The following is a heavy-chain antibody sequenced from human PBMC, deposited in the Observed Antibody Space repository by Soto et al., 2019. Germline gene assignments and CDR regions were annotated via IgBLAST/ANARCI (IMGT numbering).Heavy chain of an antibody. CDR3: ARPDAATYNFRY. Sequence: DVQLLESGVSLVQPWGSLRLSCAASGFTFNAYSLSWVRQATRKGLQWVSAISTPGGSTYYADSVKGRFTISRDNPQNTLSRTMMRLRAEATAVYYCARPDAATYNFRYWGQGPLVTVSS. CDR1: GFTFNAYS. CDR2: ISTPGGST. D-gene: IGHD1-1*01. V-gene: IGHV3-23*01. J-gene: IGHJ4*02.